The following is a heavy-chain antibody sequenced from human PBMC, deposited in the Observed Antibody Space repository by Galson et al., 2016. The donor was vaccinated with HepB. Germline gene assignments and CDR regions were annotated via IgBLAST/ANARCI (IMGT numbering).Heavy chain of an antibody. CDR3: ARGGSRPIDY. Sequence: CAASGFTFSSHWMHWVRQAPGKGLVWVSRINTDGSSTSYADSVKGRFTISRDNAKNTLYLQMNSLRAEDTAVYYCARGGSRPIDYWGQGTLVTVSS. J-gene: IGHJ4*02. CDR1: GFTFSSHW. V-gene: IGHV3-74*01. CDR2: INTDGSST. D-gene: IGHD1-26*01.